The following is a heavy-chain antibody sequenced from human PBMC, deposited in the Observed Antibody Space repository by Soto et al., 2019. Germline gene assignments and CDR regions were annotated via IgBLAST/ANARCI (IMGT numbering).Heavy chain of an antibody. D-gene: IGHD3-16*01. J-gene: IGHJ5*02. CDR3: ARLKQDYAVA. CDR1: GYTFTSYD. CDR2: MNPNSGNT. V-gene: IGHV1-8*01. Sequence: QVQLVQSGAEVKKPGASVKVSCKASGYTFTSYDINWVRLATGQRLEWMGWMNPNSGNTAYAQKFQGRVTMTRNTSISTPYMELSSLRSEDTAVYYCARLKQDYAVAWGEGTLVTVSS.